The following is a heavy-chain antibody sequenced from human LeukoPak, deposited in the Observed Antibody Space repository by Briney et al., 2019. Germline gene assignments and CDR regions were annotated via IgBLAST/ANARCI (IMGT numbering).Heavy chain of an antibody. V-gene: IGHV3-48*01. CDR2: ISSRSSTI. CDR1: GFTLSSYS. CDR3: ARERSGYGGGFDY. Sequence: GGSLRLSCAASGFTLSSYSMNWVRQAPGKGLEWVSYISSRSSTIYYVDSVKGRFTISRDNAKNSLYLQMNSLRAEDTAVYYCARERSGYGGGFDYWGQGTLVTVSS. J-gene: IGHJ4*02. D-gene: IGHD5-12*01.